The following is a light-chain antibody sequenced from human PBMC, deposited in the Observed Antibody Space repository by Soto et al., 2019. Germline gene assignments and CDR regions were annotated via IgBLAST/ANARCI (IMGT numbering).Light chain of an antibody. CDR3: QQYNHYYS. CDR1: QSIDSW. J-gene: IGKJ2*03. CDR2: KAS. V-gene: IGKV1-5*03. Sequence: IQMTQSPSTLSASVGDRVTITCRASQSIDSWLAWYQQKPGKAPKVLIYKASSLESGVPSRFSGSGSGTEFTLTINSLQPDDFATYYCQQYNHYYSFGQGTKLEIK.